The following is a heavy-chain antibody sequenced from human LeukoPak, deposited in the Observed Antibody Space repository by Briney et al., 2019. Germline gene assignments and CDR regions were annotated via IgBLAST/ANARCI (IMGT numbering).Heavy chain of an antibody. Sequence: SQTLSLTCALSGDSVSSNSAAWHWIRQSPSRGLEWLGRTYYRSKWYNDYAVSVKSRITINPHTSKNQFSLQLNSVTPEDTAVYYCASPGYSYGFDAFDIWGQGTMVTVSS. V-gene: IGHV6-1*01. D-gene: IGHD5-18*01. CDR3: ASPGYSYGFDAFDI. CDR1: GDSVSSNSAA. CDR2: TYYRSKWYN. J-gene: IGHJ3*02.